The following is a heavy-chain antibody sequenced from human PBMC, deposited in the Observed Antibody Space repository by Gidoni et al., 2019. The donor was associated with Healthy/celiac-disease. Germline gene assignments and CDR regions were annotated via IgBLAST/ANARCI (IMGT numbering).Heavy chain of an antibody. CDR3: AHTPDDYVWGSYRQGFDY. V-gene: IGHV2-5*01. Sequence: QITLKESGPTLVKPTQTLTLTCTFSGFSLSTSGVGVGWIRQPPGKALEWLALIYWNDDKRYSPSLKSRLTITKDTSKNQVVLTMTNMDPVDTATYYCAHTPDDYVWGSYRQGFDYWGQGTLVTVSS. CDR1: GFSLSTSGVG. J-gene: IGHJ4*02. D-gene: IGHD3-16*02. CDR2: IYWNDDK.